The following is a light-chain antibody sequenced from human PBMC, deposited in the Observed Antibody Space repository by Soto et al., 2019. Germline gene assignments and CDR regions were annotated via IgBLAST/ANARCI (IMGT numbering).Light chain of an antibody. CDR1: QSISNY. CDR3: QQSYTTPPWT. J-gene: IGKJ1*01. Sequence: DIQMTQSPSSLSASLGYRVTITCRASQSISNYLNWYQQKPGKAPKVLIYDASSLQSGVPSRFSGSGSGTDFTLTISSLQPEDFATYYCQQSYTTPPWTFGQGTKVDIK. V-gene: IGKV1-39*01. CDR2: DAS.